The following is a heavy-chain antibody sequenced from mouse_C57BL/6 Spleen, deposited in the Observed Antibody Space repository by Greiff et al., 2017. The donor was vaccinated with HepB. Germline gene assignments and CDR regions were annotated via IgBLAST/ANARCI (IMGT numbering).Heavy chain of an antibody. CDR3: ARSGDYSYFDY. CDR2: IFPGSGST. J-gene: IGHJ2*01. D-gene: IGHD2-12*01. Sequence: QVHVKQSGPELVKPGASVKISCKASGYTFTDYYINWVKQRPGQGLEWIGWIFPGSGSTYYNEKFKGKATLTVDKSSSTAYMLLSSLTSEDSAVYFCARSGDYSYFDYWGQGTTLTVSS. CDR1: GYTFTDYY. V-gene: IGHV1-75*01.